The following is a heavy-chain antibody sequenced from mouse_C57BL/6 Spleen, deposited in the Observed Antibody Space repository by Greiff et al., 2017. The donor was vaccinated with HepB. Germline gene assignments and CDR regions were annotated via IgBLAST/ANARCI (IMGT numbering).Heavy chain of an antibody. CDR3: ARSGDSNYDAMDY. V-gene: IGHV1-80*01. CDR2: IYPGDGDT. Sequence: QVQLKQSGAELVKPGASVKISCKASGYAFSSYWMNWVKQRPGKGLEWIGQIYPGDGDTNYNGKFKGKATLTADKSSSTAYMQLSSLTSEDSAVYFCARSGDSNYDAMDYWGQGTSVTVSS. J-gene: IGHJ4*01. CDR1: GYAFSSYW. D-gene: IGHD2-5*01.